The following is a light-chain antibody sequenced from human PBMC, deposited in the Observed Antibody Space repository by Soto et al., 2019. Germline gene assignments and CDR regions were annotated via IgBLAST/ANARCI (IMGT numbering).Light chain of an antibody. V-gene: IGLV2-14*01. CDR1: SSDIGSYDH. Sequence: QSALTQPASVSGSPGQSITISRSGTSSDIGSYDHVAWYQQFPGKSPKLMIYAVSDRPSGVSDRFSGSKSGITASLTISGLQTEDEADYYCISYTTRQSYVFGTGTKVTV. CDR2: AVS. CDR3: ISYTTRQSYV. J-gene: IGLJ1*01.